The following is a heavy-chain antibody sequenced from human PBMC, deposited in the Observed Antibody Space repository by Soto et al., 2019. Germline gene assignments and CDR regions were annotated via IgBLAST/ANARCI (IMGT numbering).Heavy chain of an antibody. V-gene: IGHV1-69*01. CDR2: IIPMFGIG. CDR3: ARGYRDNYFYDMDV. CDR1: GGSFSKYG. D-gene: IGHD2-15*01. J-gene: IGHJ6*02. Sequence: QVQLVQSGAEVKMPGSSVRVSCKASGGSFSKYGISWVRQAPGQGLEWMGGIIPMFGIGNYAEKFLGRVTITADESTSTSHMELSSLRSEDTAVYFCARGYRDNYFYDMDVWGQGTKVTVSS.